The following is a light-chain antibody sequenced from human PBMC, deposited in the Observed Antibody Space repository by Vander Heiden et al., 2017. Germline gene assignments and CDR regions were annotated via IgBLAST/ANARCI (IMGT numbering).Light chain of an antibody. Sequence: DIVMTQSPLSLPVTPGEPASISCRSSQSLLHSNGYNYLDWYLQKPGQSPQLLIYLGSNRASGVPDRFSGSGSGTDFTLKSSRGEAEDVGVYYCMQALQTHTFGPGTKVEIK. CDR2: LGS. CDR3: MQALQTHT. V-gene: IGKV2-28*01. CDR1: QSLLHSNGYNY. J-gene: IGKJ1*01.